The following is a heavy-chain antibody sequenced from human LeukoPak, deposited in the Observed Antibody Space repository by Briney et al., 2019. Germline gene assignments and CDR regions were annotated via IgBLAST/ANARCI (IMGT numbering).Heavy chain of an antibody. Sequence: GSLRLSCAASGFTFSSYAMSWVRQPPGKGLEWIGYIYYSGSTNYNPSLKSRVTISVDTSKNQFSLKLSSVTAADTAVYYCARGGSSSGYYYYYYMDVWGKGTTVTVSS. CDR1: GFTFSSYA. CDR3: ARGGSSSGYYYYYYMDV. V-gene: IGHV4-59*01. D-gene: IGHD6-6*01. CDR2: IYYSGST. J-gene: IGHJ6*03.